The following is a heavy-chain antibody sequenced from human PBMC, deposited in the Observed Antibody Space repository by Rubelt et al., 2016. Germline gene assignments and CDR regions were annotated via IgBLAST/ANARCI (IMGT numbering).Heavy chain of an antibody. Sequence: QVTLRESGPALVKPTQTLTLTCTFSGFSLSTSGMCVSWIRQHPGKALEWLALIDWDDAKYYSTSLRTRLTISKDTSKNQVVRTMTDMDPVDTATYYCARTQTETEPDYWGQGTLVTVSS. V-gene: IGHV2-70*01. CDR3: ARTQTETEPDY. D-gene: IGHD1-1*01. J-gene: IGHJ4*02. CDR1: GFSLSTSGMC. CDR2: IDWDDAK.